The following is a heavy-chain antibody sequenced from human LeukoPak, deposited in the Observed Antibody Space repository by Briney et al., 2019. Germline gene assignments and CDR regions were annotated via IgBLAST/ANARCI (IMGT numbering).Heavy chain of an antibody. CDR1: GYTFTSYA. CDR3: ARKADYYYGLDV. Sequence: ASVKVSCKAYGYTFTSYAMNWVRQAPGQGLEWMGWINPRSGGTNYAQNFQDWVTMTRDTSISTAYMELSRLRSDDTAVYYCARKADYYYGLDVWGQGTTVTVSS. J-gene: IGHJ6*02. V-gene: IGHV1-2*04. CDR2: INPRSGGT.